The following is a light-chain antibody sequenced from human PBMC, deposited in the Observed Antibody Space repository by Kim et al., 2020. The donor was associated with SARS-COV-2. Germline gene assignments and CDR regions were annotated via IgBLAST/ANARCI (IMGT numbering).Light chain of an antibody. J-gene: IGLJ2*01. V-gene: IGLV1-44*01. CDR3: SGWDDSLNGPV. CDR1: SSNIGSNP. CDR2: TDN. Sequence: QSVLTQPPSASGTPGQRVTISCSGSSSNIGSNPVSWFQQLPGTAPKLLIHTDNQRPSGVPDRFSGSKSGTSASLAISGPQSEDEADYYCSGWDDSLNGPVFGGGTKLTVL.